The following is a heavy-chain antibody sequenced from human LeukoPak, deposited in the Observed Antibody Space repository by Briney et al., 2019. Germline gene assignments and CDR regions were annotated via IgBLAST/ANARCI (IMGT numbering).Heavy chain of an antibody. Sequence: GGSLRLSCAASGFAFSSYGMHWVRQAPGKGLEWVAVISYDGSNKYYADSVKGRFTISRDNSKNTLYLQMNSLRAEDTAVYYCAREQNLRRYYYDSSGYFPLNYWGQGTLVTVSS. CDR2: ISYDGSNK. CDR3: AREQNLRRYYYDSSGYFPLNY. V-gene: IGHV3-30*03. D-gene: IGHD3-22*01. CDR1: GFAFSSYG. J-gene: IGHJ4*02.